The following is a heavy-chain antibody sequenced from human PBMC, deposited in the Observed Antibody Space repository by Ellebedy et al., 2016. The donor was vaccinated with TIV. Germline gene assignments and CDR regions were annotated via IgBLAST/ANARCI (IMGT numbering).Heavy chain of an antibody. D-gene: IGHD3-9*01. CDR3: ARDLRVSNYYYHYGMDV. CDR1: GFTFSSYE. V-gene: IGHV3-48*03. Sequence: PGGSLRLSCAASGFTFSSYELNWVRQAPGKGLEWVSYISGSGNTIYYADSVEGRFSISRDNAKNSLYLQMDSLRAEDTAVYYCARDLRVSNYYYHYGMDVWGQGTTVTVSS. J-gene: IGHJ6*02. CDR2: ISGSGNTI.